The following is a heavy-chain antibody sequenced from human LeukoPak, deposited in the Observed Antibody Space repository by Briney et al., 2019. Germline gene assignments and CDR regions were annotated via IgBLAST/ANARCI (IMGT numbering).Heavy chain of an antibody. V-gene: IGHV3-30*02. J-gene: IGHJ4*02. CDR2: IRYDGSNK. D-gene: IGHD2-15*01. Sequence: PGGSLRLSCAASGFTFSSYGMHWVRQVPGKGLEWVAFIRYDGSNKYYADSVKGRFTISRDNSKNTLYLQMNSLRAEDTAVYYCARGLEANIVVVAQAYWGQGTLVTVSS. CDR3: ARGLEANIVVVAQAY. CDR1: GFTFSSYG.